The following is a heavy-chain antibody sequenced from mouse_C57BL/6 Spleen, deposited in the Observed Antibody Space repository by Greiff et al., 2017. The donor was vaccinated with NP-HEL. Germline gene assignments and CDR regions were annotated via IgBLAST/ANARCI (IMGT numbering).Heavy chain of an antibody. V-gene: IGHV1-26*01. J-gene: IGHJ4*01. CDR1: GYTFTDYY. D-gene: IGHD4-1*01. CDR2: INPNNGGT. Sequence: VQLKQSGPELVKPGASVKISCKASGYTFTDYYMNWVKQSHGKSLEWIGDINPNNGGTSYNQKFKGKATLTVDKSSSTAYMELRSLTSEDSAVYYCARSPSNWDYYAMDYWGQGTSVTVSS. CDR3: ARSPSNWDYYAMDY.